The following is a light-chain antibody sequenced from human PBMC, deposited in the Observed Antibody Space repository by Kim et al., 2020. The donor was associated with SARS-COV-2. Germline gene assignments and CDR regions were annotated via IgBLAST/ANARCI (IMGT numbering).Light chain of an antibody. Sequence: DIQMTQSPSTLSASVGDRVTITCRTTQSISSHLNWYQQKPGNAPKLLIYAASTLQGGVPSRFSGSGSETDFTLTISSLQPEDFATYYCQQSYISPFTFGPGTKVDIK. CDR2: AAS. J-gene: IGKJ3*01. CDR3: QQSYISPFT. V-gene: IGKV1-39*01. CDR1: QSISSH.